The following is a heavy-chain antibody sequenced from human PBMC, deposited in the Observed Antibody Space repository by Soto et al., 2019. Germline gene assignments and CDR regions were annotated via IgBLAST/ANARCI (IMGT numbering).Heavy chain of an antibody. CDR1: GYTFTDYG. Sequence: QVQLVQSGAEVKKPGASVKVSCKASGYTFTDYGITWVRQAPGQGLEWMGWINTHNGNTKYAQRLQGRVTMTTDTSTNTAAMELRSLRSDDTAVYYCARERGNYRYFDYWGQGTLVTVSS. CDR3: ARERGNYRYFDY. J-gene: IGHJ4*02. D-gene: IGHD3-16*02. V-gene: IGHV1-18*01. CDR2: INTHNGNT.